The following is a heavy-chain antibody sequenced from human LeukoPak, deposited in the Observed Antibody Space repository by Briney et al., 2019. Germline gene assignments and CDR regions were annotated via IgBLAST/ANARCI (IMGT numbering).Heavy chain of an antibody. D-gene: IGHD2-15*01. J-gene: IGHJ3*02. CDR1: GGSISSYY. V-gene: IGHV4-59*01. CDR3: ARTSVKGYCSGGSCYRTPDAFDI. CDR2: IYYSGST. Sequence: SETLSLTCTVSGGSISSYYWSWIRQPPGKGLEWIGYIYYSGSTNYNPSLKSRVTISVDTSKNQFSLKLSSVTAADTAVYYCARTSVKGYCSGGSCYRTPDAFDIWGQGTMVTVSS.